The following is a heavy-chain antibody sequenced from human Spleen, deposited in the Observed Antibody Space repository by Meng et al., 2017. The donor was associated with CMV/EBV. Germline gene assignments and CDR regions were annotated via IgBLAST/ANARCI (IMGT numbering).Heavy chain of an antibody. CDR2: IYPGDSDT. J-gene: IGHJ3*02. CDR3: ARRYCSSTSCLGAFDI. D-gene: IGHD2-2*01. V-gene: IGHV5-51*01. Sequence: KVSCKGSGYSLTSYWIGWVRQMPGKGLEWMGIIYPGDSDTRYSPSFQGQVTISADKSISTAYLQWSSLKASDTAMYYCARRYCSSTSCLGAFDIWGQGTMVTVSS. CDR1: GYSLTSYW.